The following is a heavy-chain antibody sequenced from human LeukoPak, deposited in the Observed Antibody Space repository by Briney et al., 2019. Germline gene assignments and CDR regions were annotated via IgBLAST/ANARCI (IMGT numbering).Heavy chain of an antibody. J-gene: IGHJ4*02. CDR2: IYSGGST. D-gene: IGHD3-22*01. V-gene: IGHV3-66*01. CDR1: GFTVSSNY. CDR3: ASDPRYYYDSSGYGDY. Sequence: PGGSLRLSCAASGFTVSSNYMSWVRQAPGKGLEWVSVIYSGGSTYYADSVKGRFTISRDNAKNSLYLQMNSLRAEDTAVYYCASDPRYYYDSSGYGDYWGQGTLVTVSS.